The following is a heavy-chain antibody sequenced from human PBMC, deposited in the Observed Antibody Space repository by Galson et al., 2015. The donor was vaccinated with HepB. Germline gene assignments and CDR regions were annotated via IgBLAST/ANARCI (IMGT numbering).Heavy chain of an antibody. V-gene: IGHV5-51*03. CDR3: ARRGRGDSNYVVWWFDP. CDR1: GYSFTSYW. CDR2: IYPGDSDT. D-gene: IGHD4-11*01. Sequence: QSGAEVKKPGESLRISCQGSGYSFTSYWIAWVRQMPGKGLEWMGIIYPGDSDTRYSPSFQGQVTISADKSISTAYLQWSSLKASDTAMYYCARRGRGDSNYVVWWFDPWGQGTLVTVSS. J-gene: IGHJ5*02.